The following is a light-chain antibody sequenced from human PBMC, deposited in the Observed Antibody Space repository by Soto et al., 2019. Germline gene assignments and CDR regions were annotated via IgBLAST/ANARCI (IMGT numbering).Light chain of an antibody. V-gene: IGKV1-6*01. CDR3: QQATTFPLT. Sequence: IQMTQSPSSLSASVGDRVTITCRASQGIRNDLGWYQQKPGKAPKLLIYGASTLQGGVPSRFSGSESGTDFTLTISSVQPEDFATYYCQQATTFPLTFGGGTKVDI. CDR2: GAS. CDR1: QGIRND. J-gene: IGKJ4*01.